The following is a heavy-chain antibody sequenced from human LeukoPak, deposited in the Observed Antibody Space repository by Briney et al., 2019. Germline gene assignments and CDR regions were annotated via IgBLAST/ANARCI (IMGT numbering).Heavy chain of an antibody. D-gene: IGHD6-25*01. J-gene: IGHJ5*02. Sequence: SETLSLTCTVSGGSISSYYWSWIRQPPGKGLEWIGYIYYSGSTNYNPSLKSRVTISVDTSKNQFSLKLSSVTAADTAVYYCARSAGSVAWFDPWGQGTLATVSS. CDR2: IYYSGST. CDR1: GGSISSYY. V-gene: IGHV4-59*08. CDR3: ARSAGSVAWFDP.